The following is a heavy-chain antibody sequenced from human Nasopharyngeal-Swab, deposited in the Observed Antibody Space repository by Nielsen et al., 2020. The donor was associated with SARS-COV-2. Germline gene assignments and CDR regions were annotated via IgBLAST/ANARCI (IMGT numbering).Heavy chain of an antibody. CDR2: ISSSGNYT. J-gene: IGHJ4*02. Sequence: RQAPGKGLEWVSYISSSGNYTNYADSVKGRFTISRDNAKNSLYLQMNSLRAEDTAVYYCARDKRLRGDYVFDYWGQGTLVTSPQ. V-gene: IGHV3-11*06. D-gene: IGHD4-17*01. CDR3: ARDKRLRGDYVFDY.